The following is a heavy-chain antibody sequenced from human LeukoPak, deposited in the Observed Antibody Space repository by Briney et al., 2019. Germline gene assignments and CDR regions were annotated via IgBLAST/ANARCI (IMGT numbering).Heavy chain of an antibody. V-gene: IGHV5-10-1*01. Sequence: GESLKISCKGSGYSFTSYWISWVRQMPGRGLEWMGRIDPSDSYTNYSPSFQGHVTISADKSISTAYLQWSSLKASDTAMYYCARQVYCSGGSCYPREDDYWGQGTLVTVSS. D-gene: IGHD2-15*01. CDR2: IDPSDSYT. CDR1: GYSFTSYW. CDR3: ARQVYCSGGSCYPREDDY. J-gene: IGHJ4*02.